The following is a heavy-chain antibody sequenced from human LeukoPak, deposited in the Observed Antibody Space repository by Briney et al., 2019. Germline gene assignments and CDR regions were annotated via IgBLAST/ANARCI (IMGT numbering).Heavy chain of an antibody. CDR1: GFTVSSNY. J-gene: IGHJ6*02. CDR2: IYSGGST. D-gene: IGHD6-19*01. V-gene: IGHV3-53*01. Sequence: GGSLRLSCAASGFTVSSNYMSRVRQAPGKGLEWVSVIYSGGSTYYADSVKGRFTISRDNSKNTLYLQMNSLRAEDTAVYYCASQGGYSSGWYFNYYGMDVWGQGTTVTVSS. CDR3: ASQGGYSSGWYFNYYGMDV.